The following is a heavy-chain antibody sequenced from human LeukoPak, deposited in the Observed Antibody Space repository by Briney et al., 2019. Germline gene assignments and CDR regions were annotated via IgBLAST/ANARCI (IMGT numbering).Heavy chain of an antibody. CDR1: GFTFSSYW. CDR3: ARDLGSSGWLGYFDL. D-gene: IGHD6-19*01. Sequence: GGSLRLSCAASGFTFSSYWMSWVRQAPGKGLEWVANIKQDGSEKYYVDSVKGRFTISRDNAKNSLYLQMNSLRAEDTAVYYCARDLGSSGWLGYFDLWGRSTLVTVSS. CDR2: IKQDGSEK. J-gene: IGHJ2*01. V-gene: IGHV3-7*04.